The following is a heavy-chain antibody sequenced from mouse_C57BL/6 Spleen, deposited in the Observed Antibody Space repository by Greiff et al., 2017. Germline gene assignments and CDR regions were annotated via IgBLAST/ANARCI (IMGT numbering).Heavy chain of an antibody. J-gene: IGHJ1*03. D-gene: IGHD1-1*01. CDR2: IDPNSGGT. CDR3: ASVGYYGSSYPWYFDV. CDR1: GYTFTSYW. V-gene: IGHV1-72*01. Sequence: QVQLQQPGAELVKPGASVKLSCKASGYTFTSYWMHWVKQRPGRGLEWIGRIDPNSGGTKYNEKFKSKAKLTVDKPSSTAYMQLSRLTSEDSAVYYCASVGYYGSSYPWYFDVWGTGTTVTVSS.